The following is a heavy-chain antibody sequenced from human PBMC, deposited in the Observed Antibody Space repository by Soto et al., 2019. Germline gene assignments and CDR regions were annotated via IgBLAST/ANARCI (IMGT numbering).Heavy chain of an antibody. D-gene: IGHD6-19*01. Sequence: GALRLSCAASGFTFSNAWMSWVRQAPGKGLEWVGRIKSKTDGGTTDYAAPVKGRFTISRDDSKNTLYLQMNSLKTEDTAVYYCTTDSSGWYYFDYWGQGTLVTVSS. CDR3: TTDSSGWYYFDY. CDR1: GFTFSNAW. CDR2: IKSKTDGGTT. V-gene: IGHV3-15*01. J-gene: IGHJ4*02.